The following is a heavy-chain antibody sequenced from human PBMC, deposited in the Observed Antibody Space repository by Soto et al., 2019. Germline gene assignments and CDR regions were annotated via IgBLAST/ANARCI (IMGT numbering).Heavy chain of an antibody. D-gene: IGHD2-8*02. CDR1: GFICTSYD. V-gene: IGHV3-23*01. J-gene: IGHJ3*02. CDR2: ILVGGST. Sequence: PGGSLRLSCAASGFICTSYDMSWVRQAPGKGLEWVSTILVGGSTHYEDSVKGRFTISRDGSKNTVYLQMSSLTAGDTAVYYCAKATATGGGAFEICGQGTMVTVSS. CDR3: AKATATGGGAFEI.